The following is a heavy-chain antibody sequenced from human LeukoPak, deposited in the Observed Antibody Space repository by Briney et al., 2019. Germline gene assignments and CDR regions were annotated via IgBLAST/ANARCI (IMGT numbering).Heavy chain of an antibody. Sequence: SETLSLTCTVSGGSINSADFFWTWIRQPPGKGLEWIGYIYYSGSTYYNPSLKSRVTISVDTSKNQFSLKLSSVTAADTAVYYCARDIGAAAGTSGWFDPWGQGTLVTVSS. D-gene: IGHD6-13*01. J-gene: IGHJ5*02. CDR2: IYYSGST. CDR1: GGSINSADFF. CDR3: ARDIGAAAGTSGWFDP. V-gene: IGHV4-30-4*01.